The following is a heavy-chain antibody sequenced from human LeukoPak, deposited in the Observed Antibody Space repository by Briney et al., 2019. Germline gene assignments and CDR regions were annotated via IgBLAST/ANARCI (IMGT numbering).Heavy chain of an antibody. V-gene: IGHV4-59*01. CDR3: ARDLASESGFDY. CDR2: IYYSGST. CDR1: GGSISNYY. D-gene: IGHD2-15*01. Sequence: SETLSLTCTVSGGSISNYYWSWIRQPPGKGLEWIGYIYYSGSTNYNPSLKSRVTISVDTSKNQFSLKLSSVTAADTAVYYCARDLASESGFDYWGQGTLVTVSS. J-gene: IGHJ4*02.